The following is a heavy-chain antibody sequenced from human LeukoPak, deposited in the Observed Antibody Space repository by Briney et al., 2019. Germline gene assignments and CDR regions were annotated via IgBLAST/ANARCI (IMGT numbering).Heavy chain of an antibody. J-gene: IGHJ4*02. V-gene: IGHV4-59*08. CDR3: ASSYFYDGNRYFDY. CDR2: IYYTGST. D-gene: IGHD3-22*01. Sequence: SETLSLTCTVSGGSITSYYWNWIRQSPGKGLEWIGYIYYTGSTNSNPSLKSRVTISVDTSKNQFFLRLSSVTAADTAMYYCASSYFYDGNRYFDYWGRGTLATVSS. CDR1: GGSITSYY.